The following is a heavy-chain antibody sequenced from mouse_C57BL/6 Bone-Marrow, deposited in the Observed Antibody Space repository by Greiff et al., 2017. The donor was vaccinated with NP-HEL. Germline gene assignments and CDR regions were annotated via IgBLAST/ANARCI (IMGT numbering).Heavy chain of an antibody. Sequence: VQLQQSVAELVRPGASVKLSCTASGFNIKNTYMHWVKQRPEQGLEWIGRIDPANGNTTYAPQFPGKATITAETSSNTAYMKIDSLTSGDTAIYYCALFITTVIATGDCAMDYWGQGTSVTVSS. V-gene: IGHV14-3*01. CDR1: GFNIKNTY. J-gene: IGHJ4*01. CDR3: ALFITTVIATGDCAMDY. CDR2: IDPANGNT. D-gene: IGHD1-1*01.